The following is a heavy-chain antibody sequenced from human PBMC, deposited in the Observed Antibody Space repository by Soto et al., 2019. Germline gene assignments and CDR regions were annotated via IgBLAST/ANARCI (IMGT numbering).Heavy chain of an antibody. Sequence: QVQLVQSGAEVKKPGSSVKVSCKASGGTFSSYTISWVRQAPGQGLEWMGRIIPILGIANYAQKFQGRVTITADKFTSTAYMELSSLRSEDTAVYYCARGGYENWFDPWGQGTLVTVSS. J-gene: IGHJ5*02. CDR2: IIPILGIA. V-gene: IGHV1-69*02. D-gene: IGHD5-12*01. CDR1: GGTFSSYT. CDR3: ARGGYENWFDP.